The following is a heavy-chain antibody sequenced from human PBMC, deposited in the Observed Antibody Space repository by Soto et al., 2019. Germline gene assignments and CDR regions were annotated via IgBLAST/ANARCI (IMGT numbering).Heavy chain of an antibody. CDR3: AINYSDSSAHLY. CDR1: GHTLINYY. Sequence: ASVKVSCKASGHTLINYYMHWVRQAPGQGLDWLGKIDPSGNGTSYAERFQGRITLTSDTSTNTVYVELSSLRSEDTAIYYCAINYSDSSAHLYWGQGTLVTVSS. D-gene: IGHD3-22*01. V-gene: IGHV1-46*01. J-gene: IGHJ4*02. CDR2: IDPSGNGT.